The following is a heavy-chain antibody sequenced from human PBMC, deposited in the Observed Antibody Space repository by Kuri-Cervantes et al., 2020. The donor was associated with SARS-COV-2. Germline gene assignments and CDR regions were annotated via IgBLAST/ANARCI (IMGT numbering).Heavy chain of an antibody. D-gene: IGHD6-19*01. Sequence: GGSLRLSCAASGFTVSSNYMSWVRKAPGKGLEWVSVIYSGGSTYYADSVKGRFTISRDNSKNTLYLQMNSLRAEDTAVYYCARSIIAVAGFGGRDYWGQGTLVTVSS. CDR1: GFTVSSNY. CDR2: IYSGGST. J-gene: IGHJ4*02. CDR3: ARSIIAVAGFGGRDY. V-gene: IGHV3-53*01.